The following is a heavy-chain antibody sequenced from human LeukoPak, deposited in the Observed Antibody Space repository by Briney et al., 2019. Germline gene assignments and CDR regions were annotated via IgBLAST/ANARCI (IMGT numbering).Heavy chain of an antibody. V-gene: IGHV4-4*07. Sequence: SETLSLTCTVSGGSISSYYWSWIRQPAGKGLEWIGRMYTSGSTNYNPSLKSRVTMSVDTSKNQFSLKLSSVTAADTAVYYCARLYYYDSSGYYVDAFDIWGQGTMVTVSS. D-gene: IGHD3-22*01. CDR3: ARLYYYDSSGYYVDAFDI. CDR1: GGSISSYY. J-gene: IGHJ3*02. CDR2: MYTSGST.